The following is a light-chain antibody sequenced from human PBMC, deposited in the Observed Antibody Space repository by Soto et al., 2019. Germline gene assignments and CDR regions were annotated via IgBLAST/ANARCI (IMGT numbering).Light chain of an antibody. J-gene: IGKJ3*01. CDR2: ATS. Sequence: DFQMTQSPSSLSAFVGDRVTITCRASQGVSNYLAWYQHKPGKVPKLLIYATSTLQSGVPSRFSGSGSGTDFTLTISSPQPEDVATYYCQKYNSAPRTFGPGTKVDI. V-gene: IGKV1-27*01. CDR1: QGVSNY. CDR3: QKYNSAPRT.